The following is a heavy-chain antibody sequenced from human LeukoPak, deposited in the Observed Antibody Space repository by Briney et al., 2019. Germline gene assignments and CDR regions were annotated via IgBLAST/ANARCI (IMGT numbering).Heavy chain of an antibody. V-gene: IGHV1-18*04. D-gene: IGHD3-10*01. Sequence: ASGKVSWNASGYTFTRDGISWVRHAPGQGREWMGWISGYNGNTNYAQKLKGRVTMNTATYTSTAYMQMRSLRSDDTALSYCARDGYGSGSDPNYYHHAMDVWGKGTTVTVSS. CDR1: GYTFTRDG. CDR3: ARDGYGSGSDPNYYHHAMDV. CDR2: ISGYNGNT. J-gene: IGHJ6*04.